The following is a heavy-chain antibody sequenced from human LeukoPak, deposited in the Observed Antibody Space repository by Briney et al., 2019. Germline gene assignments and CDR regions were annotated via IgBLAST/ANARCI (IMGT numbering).Heavy chain of an antibody. CDR2: IYHSGST. Sequence: SETLSLTSTVSGGSISSGGYYWSWIRQPPGKGLEWIGYIYHSGSTYYNPSLKSRVTISVDTSKNQFSLKLSSVTAADTAVYYCARVVVATISVDYWGQGTLVTVSS. CDR3: ARVVVATISVDY. D-gene: IGHD5-12*01. V-gene: IGHV4-30-2*05. J-gene: IGHJ4*02. CDR1: GGSISSGGYY.